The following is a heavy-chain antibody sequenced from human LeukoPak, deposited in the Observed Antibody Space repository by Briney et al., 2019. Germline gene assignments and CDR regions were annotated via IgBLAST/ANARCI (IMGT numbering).Heavy chain of an antibody. J-gene: IGHJ3*02. CDR3: ARDRMPGGRFPDAFDI. D-gene: IGHD1-26*01. Sequence: GGSLRLSCAASGFTFSSYSMNWVRQAPGKGLEWVSSISSSSYIYYADSVKGRFTISRDNAKNSLYLQMNSLRAEDTAVYYCARDRMPGGRFPDAFDIWGQGTMVTVSS. CDR2: ISSSSYI. CDR1: GFTFSSYS. V-gene: IGHV3-21*01.